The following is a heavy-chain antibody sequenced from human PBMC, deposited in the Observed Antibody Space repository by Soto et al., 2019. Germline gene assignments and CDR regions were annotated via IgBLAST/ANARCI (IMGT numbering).Heavy chain of an antibody. V-gene: IGHV3-21*04. CDR1: GFTFSSYT. J-gene: IGHJ6*02. D-gene: IGHD5-12*01. Sequence: GGSLRLSCAASGFTFSSYTMNWVRQAPGKGLEWVSSISSSSSYIYYADSVKGRFTISRDNSKNTLYLQMNSLRAEDTAVYYCAKEWLRAYSGYEPYYYYGMDVWGQGTTVTVSS. CDR2: ISSSSSYI. CDR3: AKEWLRAYSGYEPYYYYGMDV.